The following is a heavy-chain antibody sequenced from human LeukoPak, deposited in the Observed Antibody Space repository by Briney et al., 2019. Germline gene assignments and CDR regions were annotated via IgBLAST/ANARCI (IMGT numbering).Heavy chain of an antibody. Sequence: GGSLRLSCAASGFTFSDYNMNWVRQSPEKGLEWVSSITSGTTYIYYADSVRGRFTLSRDNAKNSLYLQMNSLRAEDTAVYYCAKVVNSGYYYYFDYWGQGTLVTVSS. D-gene: IGHD3-22*01. CDR1: GFTFSDYN. CDR3: AKVVNSGYYYYFDY. J-gene: IGHJ4*02. CDR2: ITSGTTYI. V-gene: IGHV3-21*01.